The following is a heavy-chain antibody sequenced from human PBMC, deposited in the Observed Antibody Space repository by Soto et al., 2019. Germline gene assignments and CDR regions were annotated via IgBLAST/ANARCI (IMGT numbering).Heavy chain of an antibody. CDR3: ARGDAWTDEAFDI. Sequence: GSLRLSCAASGFTVSNYGMHWVRQAPGKGLEWVAVIWYDGNNKYYRDSVKGRFTISRDNSKNTVDLQMSSLRGEDTAVYYCARGDAWTDEAFDIWGQGTMVTVSS. CDR1: GFTVSNYG. D-gene: IGHD5-12*01. J-gene: IGHJ3*02. V-gene: IGHV3-33*01. CDR2: IWYDGNNK.